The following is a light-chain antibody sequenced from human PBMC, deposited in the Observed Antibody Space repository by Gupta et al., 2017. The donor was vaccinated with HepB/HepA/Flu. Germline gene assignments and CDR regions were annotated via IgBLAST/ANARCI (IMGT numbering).Light chain of an antibody. CDR1: NSGVCVYNY. J-gene: IGLJ2*01. V-gene: IGLV2-14*03. CDR3: NSYTTSSTLVV. CDR2: DVS. Sequence: QSALTQPASVAGSPVQSIAISCAVTNSGVCVYNYVSWYQQHPGKAPKLMIYDVSNRHSGVPNSFFGSNSGTTAALTITGVQAEDEVDYYCNSYTTSSTLVVFGGGTKLTVL.